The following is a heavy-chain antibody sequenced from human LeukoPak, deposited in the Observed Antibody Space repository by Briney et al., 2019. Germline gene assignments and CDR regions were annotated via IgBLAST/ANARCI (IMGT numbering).Heavy chain of an antibody. CDR2: IYYSGST. V-gene: IGHV4-59*01. CDR1: GGSISSYY. J-gene: IGHJ2*01. CDR3: ARGQADWGRDPYWYFDL. D-gene: IGHD7-27*01. Sequence: PSETLSLTCTDAGGSISSYYWSWIRQPPGKGLEWIGYIYYSGSTNYNPSLKSRVTISVDTSKNQFSLKLTSVTAADTAVYYCARGQADWGRDPYWYFDLWGRGTLVTVSS.